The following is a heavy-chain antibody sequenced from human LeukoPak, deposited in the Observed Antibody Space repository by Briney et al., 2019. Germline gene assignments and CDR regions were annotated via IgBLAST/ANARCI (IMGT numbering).Heavy chain of an antibody. D-gene: IGHD3-10*01. CDR1: GYTFTSYA. V-gene: IGHV1-3*01. Sequence: ASVKVSCKASGYTFTSYAMHWVRQAPGQRLEWMGWINAGNGKTKYSQKFQGRVTITRDTSASKAYMELSSLRSEDTAVYYCARDYYYGSGNPWGQGTLVTVSS. CDR3: ARDYYYGSGNP. CDR2: INAGNGKT. J-gene: IGHJ5*02.